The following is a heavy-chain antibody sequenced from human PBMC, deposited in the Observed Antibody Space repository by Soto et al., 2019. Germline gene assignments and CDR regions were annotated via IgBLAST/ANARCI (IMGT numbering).Heavy chain of an antibody. Sequence: PVGSLRLSCAASGFTFSSYAMSWVRQAPGKGLEWVSAISGSGGSTYYADSVKGRFTISRDNSKNTLYLQMNSLRAEDTAVYYCAKDYGDYVRYFDYWGQGTLVTVSS. V-gene: IGHV3-23*01. CDR2: ISGSGGST. CDR3: AKDYGDYVRYFDY. D-gene: IGHD4-17*01. J-gene: IGHJ4*02. CDR1: GFTFSSYA.